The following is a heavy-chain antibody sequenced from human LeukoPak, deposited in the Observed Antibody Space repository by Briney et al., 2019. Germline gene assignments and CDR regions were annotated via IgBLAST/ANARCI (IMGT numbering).Heavy chain of an antibody. D-gene: IGHD3-3*01. Sequence: GGSLRLSCAASGFTFSSYVMAWVRRAPGKGLEWVSTISSGGYTSYYADSVKGRFTVSRDNSANTLYLQMNSLRAEDTAVYYCVKDFVPLYDFSSGDIWGQGTMVTVSS. V-gene: IGHV3-23*01. CDR1: GFTFSSYV. J-gene: IGHJ3*02. CDR3: VKDFVPLYDFSSGDI. CDR2: ISSGGYTS.